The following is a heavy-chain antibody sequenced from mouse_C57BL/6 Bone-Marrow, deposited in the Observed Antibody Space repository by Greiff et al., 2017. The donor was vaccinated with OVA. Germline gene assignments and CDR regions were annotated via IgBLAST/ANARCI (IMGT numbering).Heavy chain of an antibody. J-gene: IGHJ3*01. CDR1: GFTFSDYG. V-gene: IGHV5-17*01. CDR2: ISSGSSTI. Sequence: EVKLVESGGGLVKPGGSLKLSCAASGFTFSDYGMHWVRQAPEKGLEWVAYISSGSSTIYYADTVKGRFTISRDNAKNTLFLQMTSLRSEDTAMYYCARTPLYYDYGAWFAYWGQGTLVTVSA. CDR3: ARTPLYYDYGAWFAY. D-gene: IGHD2-4*01.